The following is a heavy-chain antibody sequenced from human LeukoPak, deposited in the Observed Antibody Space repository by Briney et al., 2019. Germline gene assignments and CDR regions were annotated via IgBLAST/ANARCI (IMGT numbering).Heavy chain of an antibody. J-gene: IGHJ4*02. D-gene: IGHD3-22*01. CDR2: IYTSGST. CDR1: GGSISSYY. Sequence: PSETLSLTCTVSGGSISSYYWSWIRQPAGKGLEWIGRIYTSGSTNYNPSLKSRVTMSVDTSKNQFSLKLSPVTAADTAVYYCARDYYDSSGYYWWYFDYWGQGTLDTVSS. V-gene: IGHV4-4*07. CDR3: ARDYYDSSGYYWWYFDY.